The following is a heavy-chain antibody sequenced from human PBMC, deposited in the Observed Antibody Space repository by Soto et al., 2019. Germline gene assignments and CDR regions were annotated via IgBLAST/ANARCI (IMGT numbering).Heavy chain of an antibody. CDR2: IYYSGST. Sequence: QVQLQESGPGLVKPSQTLSLTCTVSGGSISSGDYYWSWIRQPPGKGLEWIGYIYYSGSTYYNPSLKSRVTIPVDTSKNQFSLKLSSVTAADTAVYYCARLTTVTTYYFDYWGQGTLVTVSS. J-gene: IGHJ4*02. CDR1: GGSISSGDYY. CDR3: ARLTTVTTYYFDY. V-gene: IGHV4-30-4*01. D-gene: IGHD4-17*01.